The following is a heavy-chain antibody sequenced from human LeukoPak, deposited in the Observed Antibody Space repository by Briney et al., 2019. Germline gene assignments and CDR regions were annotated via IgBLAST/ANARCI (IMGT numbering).Heavy chain of an antibody. V-gene: IGHV3-33*01. CDR2: IWYDGSNK. Sequence: GGSLRLSCAASGFTFSNYGIHWVRQAPGKGLEWVAVIWYDGSNKYYADSVKGRFTISRDNSKNTLYLQMNSLRAEDTAVYYCARDPIRYFDWFYYYYGMDVWGQGTTVTVSS. J-gene: IGHJ6*02. D-gene: IGHD3-9*01. CDR1: GFTFSNYG. CDR3: ARDPIRYFDWFYYYYGMDV.